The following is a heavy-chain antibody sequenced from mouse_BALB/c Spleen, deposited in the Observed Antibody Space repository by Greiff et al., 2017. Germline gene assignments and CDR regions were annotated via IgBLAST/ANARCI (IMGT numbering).Heavy chain of an antibody. CDR2: IWAGGST. CDR1: GFSLTSYG. D-gene: IGHD2-10*01. CDR3: ARQAYYGKDYYAMDY. V-gene: IGHV2-9*02. Sequence: QVQLKESGPGLVAPSQSLSITCTVSGFSLTSYGVHWVRQPPGKGLEWLGVIWAGGSTNYNSALMSRLSISKDNSKSQVFLKMNSLQTDDTAMYYCARQAYYGKDYYAMDYWGQGTSVTVSS. J-gene: IGHJ4*01.